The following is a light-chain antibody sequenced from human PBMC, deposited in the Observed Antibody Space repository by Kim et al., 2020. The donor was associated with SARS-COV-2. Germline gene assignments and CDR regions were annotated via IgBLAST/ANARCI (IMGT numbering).Light chain of an antibody. V-gene: IGKV4-1*01. CDR2: WAS. CDR1: QSVLFSANNKNY. CDR3: QQFYDTPWT. J-gene: IGKJ1*01. Sequence: ATINCKSRQSVLFSANNKNYITWYQQKPGQPPKLLIYWASIRESGVPDRFSGSGSGTDFTLTISSLQAEDVAVYYCQQFYDTPWTFGQGTKVDIK.